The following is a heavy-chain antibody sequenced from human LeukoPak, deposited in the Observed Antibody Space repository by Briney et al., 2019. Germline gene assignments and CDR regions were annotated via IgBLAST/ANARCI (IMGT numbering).Heavy chain of an antibody. CDR1: GGSISSSSYY. CDR3: ARDRYDFWSGEGNYMDV. J-gene: IGHJ6*03. V-gene: IGHV4-39*07. D-gene: IGHD3-3*01. Sequence: SETLSLTCTVSGGSISSSSYYWGWIRQPPGKGLEGIGSIYYSGSTYYNPSLKSRVTISVEPSKNQFSLKLSSVTAADTAVYYCARDRYDFWSGEGNYMDVWGKGTTVTVSS. CDR2: IYYSGST.